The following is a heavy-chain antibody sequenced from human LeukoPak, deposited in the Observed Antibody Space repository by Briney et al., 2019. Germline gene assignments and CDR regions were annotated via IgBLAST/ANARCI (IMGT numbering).Heavy chain of an antibody. Sequence: GGSLRLSCAASGFTFGSYSMNWVRQAPGKGLEWVSSISSSSSYIYYADSVKGRFTISRDNAKNSLYLQMNSLRVEDTAVYYCARGLYSSAWSPFDYWGQGTLVTVSS. V-gene: IGHV3-21*01. J-gene: IGHJ4*02. CDR2: ISSSSSYI. CDR3: ARGLYSSAWSPFDY. CDR1: GFTFGSYS. D-gene: IGHD6-19*01.